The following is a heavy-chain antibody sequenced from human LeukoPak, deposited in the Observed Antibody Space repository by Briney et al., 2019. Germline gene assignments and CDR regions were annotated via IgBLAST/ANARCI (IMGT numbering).Heavy chain of an antibody. CDR1: GYTFISYG. CDR2: INPSGGST. Sequence: ASVKVSCKASGYTFISYGISWVRQAPGQGLEWMGIINPSGGSTSYAQKFQGRVTMTRDTSTSTVYMELSRLRSEDTAVYYCAREDAGSGWYDYWGQGTLVTVSS. J-gene: IGHJ4*02. D-gene: IGHD6-19*01. CDR3: AREDAGSGWYDY. V-gene: IGHV1-46*01.